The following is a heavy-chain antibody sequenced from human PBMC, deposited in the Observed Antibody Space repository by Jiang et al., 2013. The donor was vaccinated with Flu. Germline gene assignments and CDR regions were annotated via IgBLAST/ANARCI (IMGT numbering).Heavy chain of an antibody. D-gene: IGHD1-26*01. V-gene: IGHV1-3*04. CDR1: GYTFTTYA. CDR2: INTGNGNT. Sequence: SGAEVKKPGASVKVSCKASGYTFTTYAIHWVRQAPGQRLEWMGWINTGNGNTKYSQKFQGRVTVTRDTSTSTVHMELTSLRSDDTGVYYCARGDGWDLFDYWGQGTLVTVSS. J-gene: IGHJ4*02. CDR3: ARGDGWDLFDY.